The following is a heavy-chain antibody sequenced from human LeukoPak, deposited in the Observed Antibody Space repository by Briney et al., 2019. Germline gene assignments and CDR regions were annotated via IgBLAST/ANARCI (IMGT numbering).Heavy chain of an antibody. CDR3: ARDGRSGNFDK. J-gene: IGHJ4*02. CDR2: IRSDGSIT. CDR1: GFTFSGYW. V-gene: IGHV3-74*01. Sequence: PGGSLRLSCAASGFTFSGYWMHWVRQAPGKGLAWVSVIRSDGSITTYADSVKGRFTISRDTATNTLYLQMNSLRAEDTAVYYCARDGRSGNFDKWGQGTLVSVPS. D-gene: IGHD1-26*01.